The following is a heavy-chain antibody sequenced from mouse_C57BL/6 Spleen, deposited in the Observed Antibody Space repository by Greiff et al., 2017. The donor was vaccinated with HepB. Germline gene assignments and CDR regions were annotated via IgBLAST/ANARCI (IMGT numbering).Heavy chain of an antibody. CDR3: ARRDWGYYAMDY. D-gene: IGHD4-1*01. CDR1: GYAFSSSW. Sequence: VHLQQSGPELVKPGASVKISCKASGYAFSSSWMNWVKQRPGKGLEWIGRIYPGDGDTNYNGKFKGKATLTADKSSSTAYMQLSSLTSEDSAVYFCARRDWGYYAMDYWGQGTSVTVSS. CDR2: IYPGDGDT. J-gene: IGHJ4*01. V-gene: IGHV1-82*01.